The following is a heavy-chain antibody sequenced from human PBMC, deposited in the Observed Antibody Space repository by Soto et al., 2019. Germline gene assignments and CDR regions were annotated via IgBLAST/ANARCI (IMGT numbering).Heavy chain of an antibody. Sequence: GESLKISCTASGFTFSADWMTWVRQAPGKGLEWVANIKEDGSEKYYVDSVKGRFTISRDNSKNSLYLQMNSLRAEDTAVYYCMRNWSAYWGPGTLVTLSS. CDR2: IKEDGSEK. CDR3: MRNWSAY. V-gene: IGHV3-7*01. J-gene: IGHJ4*02. CDR1: GFTFSADW. D-gene: IGHD3-3*01.